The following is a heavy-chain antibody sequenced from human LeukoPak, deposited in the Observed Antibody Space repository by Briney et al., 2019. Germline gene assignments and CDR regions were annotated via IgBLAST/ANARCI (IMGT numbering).Heavy chain of an antibody. CDR3: AKAPGYGSGSYYSDY. V-gene: IGHV3-23*01. Sequence: PGGSLRLSCAASGFTFSSYAMSWVRQAPGKGLEWVSAISGSGGSTYYADSVKGRFTISRDNSKNTLYLQMNSLRAEDTAVYYCAKAPGYGSGSYYSDYWGQGTLVTVSS. D-gene: IGHD3-10*01. CDR2: ISGSGGST. CDR1: GFTFSSYA. J-gene: IGHJ4*02.